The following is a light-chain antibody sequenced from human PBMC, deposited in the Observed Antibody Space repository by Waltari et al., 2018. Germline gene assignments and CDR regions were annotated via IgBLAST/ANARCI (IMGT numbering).Light chain of an antibody. V-gene: IGLV1-44*01. CDR1: RSNVGSNT. CDR3: AAWDDSLNAYV. CDR2: SNK. Sequence: QSVLTQPPSASGTPGQTVTISCSGSRSNVGSNTVNWFQQVPGTAPKLLIHSNKHRPSGGPDLFSGSKSGPSASLAISGLQSEDEADYYCAAWDDSLNAYVFGTGTQVPVL. J-gene: IGLJ1*01.